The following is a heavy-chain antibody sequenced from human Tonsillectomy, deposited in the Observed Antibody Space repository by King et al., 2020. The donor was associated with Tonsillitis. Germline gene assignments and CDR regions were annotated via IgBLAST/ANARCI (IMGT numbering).Heavy chain of an antibody. V-gene: IGHV3-30*18. D-gene: IGHD3-9*01. J-gene: IGHJ6*02. CDR1: GFTFSGYV. CDR3: AKARRPYYNILTGYSHYYVVDV. Sequence: VQLVQSGGGVVQPGRSLRLSCAASGFTFSGYVMHWVRQAPGKGLEWVALISYDGSNTYYIDSVKGRFTISRDNSKDTLHLQMNSLRAEDTAVYFCAKARRPYYNILTGYSHYYVVDVWGQGTTVTVSS. CDR2: ISYDGSNT.